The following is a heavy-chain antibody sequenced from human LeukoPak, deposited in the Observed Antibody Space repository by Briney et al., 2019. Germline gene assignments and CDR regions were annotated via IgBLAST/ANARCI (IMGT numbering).Heavy chain of an antibody. J-gene: IGHJ4*02. CDR3: ARGVSYYYDSSGSYYFDY. V-gene: IGHV4-59*01. D-gene: IGHD3-22*01. CDR1: GGSISNYY. Sequence: SETLSLTCSVSGGSISNYYWSWIRQPPGKGLEWIGCTFDNGSTNYNPSLKSRVTISLDTSKNQFSLRLSAMTAADTAVYYCARGVSYYYDSSGSYYFDYWGQGTLVTVSS. CDR2: TFDNGST.